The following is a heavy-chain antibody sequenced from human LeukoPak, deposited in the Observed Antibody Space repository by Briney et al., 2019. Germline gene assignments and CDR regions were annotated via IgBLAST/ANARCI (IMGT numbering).Heavy chain of an antibody. J-gene: IGHJ6*02. CDR3: ARDSREGAGGSEYGMDV. V-gene: IGHV3-21*01. Sequence: GGSLRLSCAASGFTFSSYSMSWVRQAPGKGLERVSSISSSSSYIYYADSVKGRFTISRDNAKNSLYLQMNSLKAEDTAVYYCARDSREGAGGSEYGMDVWGQGTTVTVSS. CDR1: GFTFSSYS. D-gene: IGHD1-26*01. CDR2: ISSSSSYI.